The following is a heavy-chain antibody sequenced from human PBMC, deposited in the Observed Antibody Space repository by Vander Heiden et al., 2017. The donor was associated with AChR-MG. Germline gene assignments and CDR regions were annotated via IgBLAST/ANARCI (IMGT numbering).Heavy chain of an antibody. V-gene: IGHV3-23*01. CDR1: GFTFSSYA. CDR3: CYDSSGYRYYFDY. CDR2: ISGSGGST. J-gene: IGHJ4*02. D-gene: IGHD3-22*01. Sequence: EVQLLESGGGLVQPGGSLRLSCAASGFTFSSYAMSWVRQAPGKGLEWVSAISGSGGSTYYADSVKGRFTISRDNSKNTLYLQMNSLRAEDTAVYYCCYDSSGYRYYFDYWGQGTLVTVSS.